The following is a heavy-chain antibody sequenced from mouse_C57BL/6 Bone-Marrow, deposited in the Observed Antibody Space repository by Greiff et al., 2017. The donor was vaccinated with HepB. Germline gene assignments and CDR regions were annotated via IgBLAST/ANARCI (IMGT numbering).Heavy chain of an antibody. J-gene: IGHJ3*01. CDR2: ISGGGGNT. D-gene: IGHD2-3*01. CDR1: GFTFSSYT. V-gene: IGHV5-9*01. CDR3: ARDGYSGAY. Sequence: LQQSGGGLVKPGGSLKLSCAASGFTFSSYTMSWVRQTPEKRLEWVATISGGGGNTYYPDSVKGRFTISRDNAKNTLYLQMSSLRSEDTALYYCARDGYSGAYWGQGTLVTVSA.